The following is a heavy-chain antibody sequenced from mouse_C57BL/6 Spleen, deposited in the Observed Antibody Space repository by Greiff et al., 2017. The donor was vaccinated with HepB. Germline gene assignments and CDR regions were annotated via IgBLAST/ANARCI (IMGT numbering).Heavy chain of an antibody. CDR1: GYAFSSYW. D-gene: IGHD2-1*01. J-gene: IGHJ4*01. V-gene: IGHV1-80*01. CDR3: AYIYYGNYYAMDY. CDR2: IYPGDGDT. Sequence: QVQLQQSGAELVKPGASVKISCKASGYAFSSYWMNWVKQRPGKGLEWIGQIYPGDGDTNYNGKFKGKSTLTADKASSTAYMQLSSLTSEDSAVYYCAYIYYGNYYAMDYWGQGTSLTVSS.